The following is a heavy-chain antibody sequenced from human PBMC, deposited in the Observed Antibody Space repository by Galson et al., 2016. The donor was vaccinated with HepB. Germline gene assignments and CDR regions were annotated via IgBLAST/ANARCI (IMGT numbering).Heavy chain of an antibody. J-gene: IGHJ4*02. CDR2: ISGTGVST. CDR3: AKDPSQKYYLDY. CDR1: GFTFSNYA. V-gene: IGHV3-23*01. Sequence: SLRLSCAASGFTFSNYAMSWVRQAPGKGLEWVSTISGTGVSTYYADSVQGRFTISRDNSKNTLYLQMNSLRAEDTAVYYCAKDPSQKYYLDYWGQGTLVTVSS.